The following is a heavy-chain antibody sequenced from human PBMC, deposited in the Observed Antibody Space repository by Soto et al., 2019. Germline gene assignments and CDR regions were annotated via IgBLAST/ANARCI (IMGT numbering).Heavy chain of an antibody. CDR1: GFTFKTYS. V-gene: IGHV3-48*02. CDR2: ISSSSSTI. J-gene: IGHJ4*02. D-gene: IGHD1-1*01. CDR3: ARDNNWSLDY. Sequence: GGSLRLSCVASGFTFKTYSMNWVRQAPGKGLVWVSYISSSSSTIYYTDSVKGRFTISRDNAKNSLYLQMNSLRDEDTAVYYCARDNNWSLDYWGQGTLVTVSS.